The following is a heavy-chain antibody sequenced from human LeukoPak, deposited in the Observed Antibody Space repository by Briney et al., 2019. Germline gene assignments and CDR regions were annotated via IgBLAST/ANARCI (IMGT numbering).Heavy chain of an antibody. V-gene: IGHV3-74*01. CDR1: GFTFSHYL. Sequence: GGSLRLSCAASGFTFSHYLMHWVRQAPGKGLVWVSRLNSDESNTNSYADSVKGRFIISRDNAKNTLYLQMNSLRAEDTAVYFCGRGGNGIDIWGQGTTVIVSS. CDR3: GRGGNGIDI. CDR2: LNSDESNT. J-gene: IGHJ3*02. D-gene: IGHD2-8*01.